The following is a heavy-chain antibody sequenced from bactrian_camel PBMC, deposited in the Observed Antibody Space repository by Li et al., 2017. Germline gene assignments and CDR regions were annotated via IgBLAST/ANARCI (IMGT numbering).Heavy chain of an antibody. D-gene: IGHD6*01. CDR3: AATSVCAIWYMQYDYNY. CDR1: GSIYGDAC. CDR2: IDADGST. V-gene: IGHV3S26*01. Sequence: HVQLVESGGGSVQAGGSLRLSCGASGSIYGDACVGWLRQATGEERERVAAIDADGSTSYADSVKGRFTISKGYPKNTLYLQMTNLKPEDTAMYYCAATSVCAIWYMQYDYNYWGQGTQVTVS. J-gene: IGHJ4*01.